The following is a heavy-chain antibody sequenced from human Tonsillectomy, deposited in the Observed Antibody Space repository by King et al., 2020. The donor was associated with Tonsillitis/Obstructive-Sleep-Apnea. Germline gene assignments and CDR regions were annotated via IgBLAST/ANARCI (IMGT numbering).Heavy chain of an antibody. Sequence: VQLVESGGGLVQPGGSLRVSSAASGFTFSSHWMSWVRQAPGKGLEWVANIKQDGSEKHYVDSVKGRFTISRDNAKNSLYLQMNSLRDEDTAVYYCARVVGGGIDYWGQGTLVTVSS. D-gene: IGHD3-10*01. CDR2: IKQDGSEK. V-gene: IGHV3-7*03. CDR1: GFTFSSHW. CDR3: ARVVGGGIDY. J-gene: IGHJ4*02.